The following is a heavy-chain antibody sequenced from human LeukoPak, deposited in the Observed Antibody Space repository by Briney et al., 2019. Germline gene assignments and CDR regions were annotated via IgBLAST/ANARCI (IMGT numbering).Heavy chain of an antibody. V-gene: IGHV3-48*02. J-gene: IGHJ4*02. CDR3: ARVSPRTYYYDSSGYDFDY. Sequence: PGGSLRLSCAASGFTFSSYSMNWVRQAPGKGLEWVSYISSSSSTIYYADSVKGRFTISRDSAKNSLYLQMNSLRDEDTAVYYCARVSPRTYYYDSSGYDFDYWGQGTLVTVSS. CDR1: GFTFSSYS. D-gene: IGHD3-22*01. CDR2: ISSSSSTI.